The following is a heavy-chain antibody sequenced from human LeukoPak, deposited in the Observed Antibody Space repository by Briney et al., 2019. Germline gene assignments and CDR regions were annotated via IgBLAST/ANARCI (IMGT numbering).Heavy chain of an antibody. CDR2: IIPILGTA. V-gene: IGHV1-69*13. CDR3: AKESPHFDY. Sequence: GASVKVSCKASGGTFSSYAISWVRQAPGQGLEWMGGIIPILGTANYAQKFQGRVTITADESTSTAYMELSSLRAEDTAIYYCAKESPHFDYWGQGTLVTVSS. J-gene: IGHJ4*02. CDR1: GGTFSSYA.